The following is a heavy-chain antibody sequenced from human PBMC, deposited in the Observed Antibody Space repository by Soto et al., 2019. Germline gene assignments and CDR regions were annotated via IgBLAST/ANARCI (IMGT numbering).Heavy chain of an antibody. J-gene: IGHJ4*02. D-gene: IGHD6-13*01. Sequence: EVQLVETGGGLIPPGGSLRLSCAASGFTVSNNYMSWVRQAPGKGLEWVSLIYSGGSTYYADSVKGRFTISRDNSKNTLYLQMNSLRAEDTAVYYCATYSSLDYWGQGTLVTVSS. CDR3: ATYSSLDY. CDR1: GFTVSNNY. CDR2: IYSGGST. V-gene: IGHV3-53*02.